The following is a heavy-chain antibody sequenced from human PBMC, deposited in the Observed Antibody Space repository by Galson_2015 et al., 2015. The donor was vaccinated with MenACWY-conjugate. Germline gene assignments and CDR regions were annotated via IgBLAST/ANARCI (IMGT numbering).Heavy chain of an antibody. V-gene: IGHV4-59*08. D-gene: IGHD7-27*01. CDR1: GGSLSSHH. CDR3: ARLPTWGSSFGYFDY. J-gene: IGHJ4*02. Sequence: TLSLTCTVSGGSLSSHHWSWFRQPPGQGLEWIAYIRDTGSLKDNPSLKSRVTMSADKSNNQFSLRLISVTAADTAVYYCARLPTWGSSFGYFDYWGQGSLVAVSS. CDR2: IRDTGSL.